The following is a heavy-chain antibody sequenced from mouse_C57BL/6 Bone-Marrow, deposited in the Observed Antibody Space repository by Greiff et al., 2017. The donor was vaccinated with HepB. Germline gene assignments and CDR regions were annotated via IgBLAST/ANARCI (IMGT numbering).Heavy chain of an antibody. CDR3: AKWLLLDWYFDV. D-gene: IGHD2-3*01. V-gene: IGHV1-81*01. CDR2: IYPRSGNT. CDR1: GYTFTSYG. Sequence: LVESGAELARPGASVKLSCKASGYTFTSYGISWVKQRTGQGLEWIGEIYPRSGNTYYNEKFKGKATLTADKSSSTAYMELRSLTSEDSAVYFCAKWLLLDWYFDVWGTGTTVTVSS. J-gene: IGHJ1*03.